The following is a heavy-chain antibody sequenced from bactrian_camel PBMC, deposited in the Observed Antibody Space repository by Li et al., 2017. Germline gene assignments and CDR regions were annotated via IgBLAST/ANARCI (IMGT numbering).Heavy chain of an antibody. D-gene: IGHD7*01. CDR2: IDSDGST. CDR1: ESTYRSGC. J-gene: IGHJ6*01. Sequence: VQLVESGGGSVEAGGSLRLSCVASESTYRSGCMGWYREAPGQAREGIASIDSDGSTTYIDSVKGRFTISKDNAKHTLYLQMNSLKPEDTAMYYCAVDSWQPLEIAREEGAFRYWGQGTQVTVS. CDR3: AVDSWQPLEIAREEGAFRY. V-gene: IGHV3S53*01.